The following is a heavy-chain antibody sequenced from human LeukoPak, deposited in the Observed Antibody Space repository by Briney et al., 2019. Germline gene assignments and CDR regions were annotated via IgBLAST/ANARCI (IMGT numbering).Heavy chain of an antibody. CDR3: AIVSSSRYRDY. CDR2: ISENGANP. D-gene: IGHD6-13*01. Sequence: PGGSLTLSCAASGFTFKNYAMNWVRQTPGQGLEWVSSISENGANPHYADSVKSRFTIFRDDSHNTLYLQMNSLKAEDTAVYYCAIVSSSRYRDYWGQGTLVTVSS. J-gene: IGHJ4*02. CDR1: GFTFKNYA. V-gene: IGHV3-23*01.